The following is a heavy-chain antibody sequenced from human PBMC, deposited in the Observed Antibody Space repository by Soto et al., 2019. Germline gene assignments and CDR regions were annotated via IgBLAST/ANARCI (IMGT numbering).Heavy chain of an antibody. CDR3: ARVFPDSTVPRSTSIWNFVL. CDR1: GGTFSSYA. V-gene: IGHV1-69*12. J-gene: IGHJ2*01. Sequence: QVQLVQSGAEVKKPGSSVKVSCKASGGTFSSYAISWLRQAPGQGLEWMGGIIPIFGTANYAQKFQGRVTITAYESTSTAYMELSSLRSEDTAVYYCARVFPDSTVPRSTSIWNFVLWGRGILFTLSS. CDR2: IIPIFGTA. D-gene: IGHD3-22*01.